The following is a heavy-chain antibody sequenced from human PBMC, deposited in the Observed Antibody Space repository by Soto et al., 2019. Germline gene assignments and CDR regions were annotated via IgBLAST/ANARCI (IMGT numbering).Heavy chain of an antibody. CDR1: GGSISSGGYY. J-gene: IGHJ4*02. D-gene: IGHD2-15*01. Sequence: SSETLSLTCTVSGGSISSGGYYWSWIRQHPGKGLEWIGYIYYSGSTYYNPSLKSRVTISVDTSKNQFSLKLSSATAADTAVYYCARKDGRDGFDYWGQGTLVTVSS. V-gene: IGHV4-31*03. CDR3: ARKDGRDGFDY. CDR2: IYYSGST.